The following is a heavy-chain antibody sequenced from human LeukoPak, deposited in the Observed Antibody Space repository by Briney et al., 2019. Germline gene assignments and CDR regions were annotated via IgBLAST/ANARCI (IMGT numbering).Heavy chain of an antibody. D-gene: IGHD3-10*01. Sequence: VASVKVSCKASGGTFSSYAISWVRQAPGQGLEWMGRIIPIFGTANYAQKFQGRVTITTDGSTSTAYMELSSLRSEDTAVYYCARDSYYYGSGSAFDYWGQGTLVTVSS. CDR3: ARDSYYYGSGSAFDY. V-gene: IGHV1-69*05. CDR1: GGTFSSYA. CDR2: IIPIFGTA. J-gene: IGHJ4*02.